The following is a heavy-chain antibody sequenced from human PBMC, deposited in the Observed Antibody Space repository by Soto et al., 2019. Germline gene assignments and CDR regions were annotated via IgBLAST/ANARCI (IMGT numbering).Heavy chain of an antibody. D-gene: IGHD2-21*02. V-gene: IGHV4-31*03. CDR3: ARVCGGDCHYGMDV. Sequence: QVQLQESGPGLVKPSQTLSLTCTVSGGSISSGGYYWSWIRQHPGKGLEWIGYIYYSGSTYYNPSLKSRVTISVDTSKNLFALKLSSVTAADTAVYYCARVCGGDCHYGMDVWGQGTMVTVSS. CDR1: GGSISSGGYY. CDR2: IYYSGST. J-gene: IGHJ6*02.